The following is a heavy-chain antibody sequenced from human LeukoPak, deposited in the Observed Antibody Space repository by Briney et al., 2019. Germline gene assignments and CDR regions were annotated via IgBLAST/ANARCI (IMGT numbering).Heavy chain of an antibody. CDR3: ARDRIVVVVAASILYGFDS. CDR1: GGSISSGDYY. D-gene: IGHD2-15*01. CDR2: IYYSGST. V-gene: IGHV4-30-4*08. Sequence: SQTLSLTCTVSGGSISSGDYYWSWIRQPPGKGLEWIGYIYYSGSTYYNPSLKSRVTISVDTSKNQFSLKLSSVTAADTAVYYCARDRIVVVVAASILYGFDSWGQGTLVTVSS. J-gene: IGHJ5*01.